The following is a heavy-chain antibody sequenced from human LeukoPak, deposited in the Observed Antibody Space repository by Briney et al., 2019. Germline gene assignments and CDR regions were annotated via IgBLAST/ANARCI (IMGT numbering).Heavy chain of an antibody. D-gene: IGHD3-22*01. Sequence: RSWGTLRLSCVASGFTFDDYGMSWVRQAPGKGLEWVSGINWNGGSTGYADSVKGRFTISRDNAKNSLYMQMNSLRAEDTALYFCARDPYYYESSGYGFFDYWGQGTLVTVSS. V-gene: IGHV3-20*04. CDR1: GFTFDDYG. CDR3: ARDPYYYESSGYGFFDY. J-gene: IGHJ4*02. CDR2: INWNGGST.